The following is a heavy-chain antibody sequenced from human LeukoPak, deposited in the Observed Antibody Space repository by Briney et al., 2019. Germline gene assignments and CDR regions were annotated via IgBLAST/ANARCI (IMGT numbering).Heavy chain of an antibody. CDR2: IDHSGST. D-gene: IGHD1-26*01. CDR3: ARGQSGIVGAQGWFDP. Sequence: SETLSLTCAVYGGSFSGYYWSWIRQPPGKGLEWIGEIDHSGSTNYNPSLKSRVTISVDTSKNQFSLKLSSVTAADTAVYYCARGQSGIVGAQGWFDPWGQGTLVTVSS. V-gene: IGHV4-34*01. CDR1: GGSFSGYY. J-gene: IGHJ5*02.